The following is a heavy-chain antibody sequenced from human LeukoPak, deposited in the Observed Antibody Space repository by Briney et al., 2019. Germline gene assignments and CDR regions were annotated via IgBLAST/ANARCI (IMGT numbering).Heavy chain of an antibody. D-gene: IGHD3-16*02. CDR3: AKDFNPRLRLGELSFYY. J-gene: IGHJ4*02. CDR2: INTKTANP. CDR1: GYSFTNYT. Sequence: ASVKISCKTSGYSFTNYTMNWVRQAPGQGLEWMGWINTKTANPTYAQGFTGRFVFSLDTSVSTAYLQISSLKAEDTAVYYCAKDFNPRLRLGELSFYYWGQGTLVTVSS. V-gene: IGHV7-4-1*02.